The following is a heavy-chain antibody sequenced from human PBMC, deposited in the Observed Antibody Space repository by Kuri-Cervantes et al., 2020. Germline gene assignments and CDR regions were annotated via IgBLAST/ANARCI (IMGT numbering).Heavy chain of an antibody. CDR2: IYSGGST. J-gene: IGHJ4*02. V-gene: IGHV3-66*01. Sequence: GGSLRLSCAASGFTVSSNYMSWVRQAPGKGLEWVPVIYSGGSTYYADSVKGRFTISRDNSKNTLYLQMNSLRAEDTAVYYCARDWYSYGYESPFDYWGQGTLVTVSS. CDR3: ARDWYSYGYESPFDY. CDR1: GFTVSSNY. D-gene: IGHD5-18*01.